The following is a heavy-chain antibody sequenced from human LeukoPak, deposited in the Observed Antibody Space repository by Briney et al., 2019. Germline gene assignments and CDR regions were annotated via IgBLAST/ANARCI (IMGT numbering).Heavy chain of an antibody. CDR1: GGSISSSSYY. J-gene: IGHJ4*02. CDR2: IYYSGST. D-gene: IGHD1-14*01. Sequence: SETLSLTCTVSGGSISSSSYYWGWIRQPPGKGLEWIGSIYYSGSTYYNPSLKSRVSISVDTSKNQFSLKLTSVTAADTAVYYCARAPEYGLYYFDYWGRGTLVTVSS. CDR3: ARAPEYGLYYFDY. V-gene: IGHV4-39*07.